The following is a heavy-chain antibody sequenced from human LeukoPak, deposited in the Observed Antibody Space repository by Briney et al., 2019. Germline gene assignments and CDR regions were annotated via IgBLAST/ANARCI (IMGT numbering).Heavy chain of an antibody. CDR3: AKDLGYTTYGYYFDY. CDR1: GFTFSSYA. V-gene: IGHV3-23*01. Sequence: GGSLRLSCTASGFTFSSYAMNWVRQAPGKGLEWVSGIGAGGTFTYYADSVKGRFTISRDNSRNPLYLQMNSLRADDTAVYYCAKDLGYTTYGYYFDYWGQGTLVTVSS. J-gene: IGHJ4*02. CDR2: IGAGGTFT. D-gene: IGHD4-11*01.